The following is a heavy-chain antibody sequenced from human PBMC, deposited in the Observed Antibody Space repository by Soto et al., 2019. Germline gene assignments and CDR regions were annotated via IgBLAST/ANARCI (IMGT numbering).Heavy chain of an antibody. D-gene: IGHD1-26*01. J-gene: IGHJ5*02. V-gene: IGHV4-59*01. CDR2: IYYSGST. Sequence: PSETMFLTCTVSVGSISSYYWSWIRQPPGKGLEYIGYIYYSGSTNYNPSLKSRVTISVDTSKKQFSLKLSSVTAADTAVYYCARSLYSGSYTNWFDPWGQGTLLTVSS. CDR1: VGSISSYY. CDR3: ARSLYSGSYTNWFDP.